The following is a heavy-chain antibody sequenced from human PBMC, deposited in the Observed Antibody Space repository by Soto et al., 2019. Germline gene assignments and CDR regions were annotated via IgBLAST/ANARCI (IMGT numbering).Heavy chain of an antibody. CDR3: GRKSHEYVGYGVSFDI. Sequence: QVQLVQSGAEVKKPGASVKVSCKASGYTFTGYYMHWVRQAPGQGLEWMGWINPNSGGTNYAQKCQGWVTMTRDTSSNTAYMELRNLRFDDAAVYYSGRKSHEYVGYGVSFDIWGQGTMVTVSS. J-gene: IGHJ3*02. CDR2: INPNSGGT. CDR1: GYTFTGYY. D-gene: IGHD3-16*01. V-gene: IGHV1-2*04.